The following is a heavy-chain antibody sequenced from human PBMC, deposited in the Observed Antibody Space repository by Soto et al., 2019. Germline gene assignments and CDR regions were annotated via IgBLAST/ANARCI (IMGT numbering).Heavy chain of an antibody. CDR3: ARSGHIFAGVF. V-gene: IGHV4-59*01. CDR1: GACMSECY. Sequence: DTRSVTWTVCGACMSECYGNWIRQSPGKGLEHIGYLHYNGFAEYSPSLRSRVSISMDTSKNQFSLKLSSVTAADTAIYYCARSGHIFAGVFWGQGILVTVSS. CDR2: LHYNGFA. J-gene: IGHJ4*02. D-gene: IGHD3-16*01.